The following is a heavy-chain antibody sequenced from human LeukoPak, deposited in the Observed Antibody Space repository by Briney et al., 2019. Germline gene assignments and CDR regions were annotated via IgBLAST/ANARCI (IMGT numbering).Heavy chain of an antibody. CDR1: GFTFSSYA. J-gene: IGHJ5*02. V-gene: IGHV3-23*01. CDR2: ISGSGGST. Sequence: GGSLRLSCAASGFTFSSYAMSWVRQAPGKGLEWVSAISGSGGSTYYADSVKGRFTISRDNSKNTLYLQMNSLRAEDTAVYYCAKDRQNYYGSGSYYSNWFAPGGQGTLVTVSA. CDR3: AKDRQNYYGSGSYYSNWFAP. D-gene: IGHD3-10*01.